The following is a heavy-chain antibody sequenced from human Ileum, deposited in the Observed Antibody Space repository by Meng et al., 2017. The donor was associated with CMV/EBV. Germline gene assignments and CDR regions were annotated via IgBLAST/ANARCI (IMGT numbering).Heavy chain of an antibody. V-gene: IGHV3-21*01. J-gene: IGHJ4*02. Sequence: GESLKISCSASGFTFSPYSMNWARQAPGKGLEWVATIRSGSRDISYADSVKGRFTIFRDDAKSSLFLEMNNLRAEDTAVYYCARDAWHYDPLTASSTPWFDYWGQGTLVTVSS. CDR1: GFTFSPYS. D-gene: IGHD3-9*01. CDR3: ARDAWHYDPLTASSTPWFDY. CDR2: IRSGSRDI.